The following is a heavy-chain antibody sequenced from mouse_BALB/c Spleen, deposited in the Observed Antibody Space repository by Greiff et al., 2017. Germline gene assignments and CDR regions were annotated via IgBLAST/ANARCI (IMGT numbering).Heavy chain of an antibody. Sequence: EVQLQESGPGLVKPSQSLSLTCSVTGYSITSGYYWNWIRQFPGNKLEWMGYISYDGSNNYNPSLKNRISITRDTSKNQFFLKLNSVTTEDTATYYCARGGGYDGYPYYFDYWGQGTTLTVSS. J-gene: IGHJ2*01. CDR3: ARGGGYDGYPYYFDY. CDR2: ISYDGSN. V-gene: IGHV3-6*02. D-gene: IGHD2-3*01. CDR1: GYSITSGYY.